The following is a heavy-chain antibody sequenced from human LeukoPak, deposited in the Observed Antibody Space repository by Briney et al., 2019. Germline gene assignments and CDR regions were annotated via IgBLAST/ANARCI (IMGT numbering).Heavy chain of an antibody. J-gene: IGHJ5*02. CDR2: IHSGGDT. V-gene: IGHV3-66*01. CDR1: GFTVSSNY. D-gene: IGHD6-19*01. CDR3: ARDIMGRPDIAVAALGS. Sequence: TGGSLRLSCAASGFTVSSNYLSWVRQAPGKGLEWVSAIHSGGDTGSADSVKDRFIISRDNSKNMLYLQLNSLRVEDTAVYYCARDIMGRPDIAVAALGSWGQGTLVIVSA.